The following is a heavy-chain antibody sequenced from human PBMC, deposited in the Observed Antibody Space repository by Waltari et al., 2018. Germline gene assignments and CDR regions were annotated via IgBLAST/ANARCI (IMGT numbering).Heavy chain of an antibody. D-gene: IGHD2-15*01. CDR2: SYSNGTT. Sequence: EVQLVESGGGLIQAGGSLRLSCAASGFTVSSTYMAWVRQAPGKGLESVAISYSNGTTAYADSVKGRFTISRDNSKNTRFLQMSSVRVDDTAMYYCTTRVAISGVPGMPDYWGQGTLVTVSS. CDR3: TTRVAISGVPGMPDY. CDR1: GFTVSSTY. J-gene: IGHJ4*02. V-gene: IGHV3-53*01.